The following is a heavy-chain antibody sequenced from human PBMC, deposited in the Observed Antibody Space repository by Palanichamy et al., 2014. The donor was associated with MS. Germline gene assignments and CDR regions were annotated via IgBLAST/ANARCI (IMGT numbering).Heavy chain of an antibody. J-gene: IGHJ4*02. Sequence: QVHLVQSGAEVKKPGASVTVSCKASGYTFTTYGISWVRQAPGQGLEWMGWVSPYDGTTKYAQNFRGRVTMTTDTSTSTAYMDLRSLRSDDTAVYYCARDNFNGDYWGQGTLATVSS. V-gene: IGHV1-18*04. D-gene: IGHD2-8*01. CDR1: GYTFTTYG. CDR2: VSPYDGTT. CDR3: ARDNFNGDY.